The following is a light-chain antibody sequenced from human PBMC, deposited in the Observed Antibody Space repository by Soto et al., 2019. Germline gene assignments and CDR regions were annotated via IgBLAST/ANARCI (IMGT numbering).Light chain of an antibody. CDR2: GAS. CDR1: QSVXXNY. V-gene: IGKV3-20*01. CDR3: QQYGSSPPLT. Sequence: PGERATLSXXASQSVXXNYVAWYQQKPGQAPRLLIAGASSRATGIPDRFSGSGSGTDFTLTISRLEPEDFAVYYCQQYGSSPPLTFGGGTKVEIK. J-gene: IGKJ4*01.